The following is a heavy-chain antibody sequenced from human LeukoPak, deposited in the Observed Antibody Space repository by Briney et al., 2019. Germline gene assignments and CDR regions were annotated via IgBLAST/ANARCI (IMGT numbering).Heavy chain of an antibody. J-gene: IGHJ4*02. CDR3: ARDLVQLWSKDF. CDR2: ISSSGRNI. CDR1: GFTFSNYE. D-gene: IGHD5-18*01. V-gene: IGHV3-48*03. Sequence: GGSLRLSCAASGFTFSNYEFNWVRQAPGKGLEWVSYISSSGRNIYYADPVKGRFTISRDNAKNSLYLQMNSLRAEDTAVYYCARDLVQLWSKDFWGQGTLVTVSS.